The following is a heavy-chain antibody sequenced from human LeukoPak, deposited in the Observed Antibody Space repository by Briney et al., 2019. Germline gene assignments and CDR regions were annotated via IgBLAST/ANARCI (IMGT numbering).Heavy chain of an antibody. Sequence: ASVKVSCKAPGYTFTGYYMHWVRQAPGQGLEWMGWINPNSGGTNYAQKFQGRVTMTRDTSISTAYMELSRLRSDDTAVYYCARNHCSSTSCYNYYYMDVWGKGTTVTVSS. CDR3: ARNHCSSTSCYNYYYMDV. D-gene: IGHD2-2*02. J-gene: IGHJ6*03. CDR1: GYTFTGYY. CDR2: INPNSGGT. V-gene: IGHV1-2*02.